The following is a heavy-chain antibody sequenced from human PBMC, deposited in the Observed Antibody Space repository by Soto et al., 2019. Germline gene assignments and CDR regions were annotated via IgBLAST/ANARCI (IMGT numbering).Heavy chain of an antibody. V-gene: IGHV3-30*02. CDR2: IQYDGSTK. Sequence: GGSLRLSCAASGFTFSIYGMHWVRQAPGKGLEWVAFIQYDGSTKYYADSVKGRFTISRDNSKNTLYLQMNSLRAEDTAVYYCARALEAASRYFDYWGQGTLVTVSS. J-gene: IGHJ4*02. CDR3: ARALEAASRYFDY. CDR1: GFTFSIYG. D-gene: IGHD6-25*01.